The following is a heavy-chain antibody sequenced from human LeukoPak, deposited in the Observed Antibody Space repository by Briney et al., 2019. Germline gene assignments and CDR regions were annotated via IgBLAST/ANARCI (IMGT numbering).Heavy chain of an antibody. J-gene: IGHJ4*02. V-gene: IGHV3-23*01. Sequence: PGGSQRLSCAASGFTFSSYAMSWVRQAPGKGLEWVSAISGSGGSTYYADSVKGRFTISRDNSKNTLYLQMNSLRAEDTAVYYCAKSVSGLSTVTTIQWGQGTLVTVSS. CDR1: GFTFSSYA. D-gene: IGHD4-17*01. CDR3: AKSVSGLSTVTTIQ. CDR2: ISGSGGST.